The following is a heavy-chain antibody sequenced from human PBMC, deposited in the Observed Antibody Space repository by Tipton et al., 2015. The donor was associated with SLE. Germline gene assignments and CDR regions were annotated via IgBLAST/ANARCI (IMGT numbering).Heavy chain of an antibody. CDR2: IYYSGST. Sequence: TLSLTCTVSGGSISSHYWSWIRQPPGKGLEWIGYIYYSGSTNYDPSLKSRVTISVDTSKNQFSLKLSSVTAADTAVYYCATAISGDGYGFYIWGQGTMVTVSS. CDR3: ATAISGDGYGFYI. CDR1: GGSISSHY. D-gene: IGHD3-3*01. V-gene: IGHV4-59*11. J-gene: IGHJ3*02.